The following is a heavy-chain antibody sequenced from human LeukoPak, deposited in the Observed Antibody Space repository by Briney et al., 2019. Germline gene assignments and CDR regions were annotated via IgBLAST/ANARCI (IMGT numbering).Heavy chain of an antibody. CDR2: ISGSDYST. CDR3: AKVTTLTSHYIDY. V-gene: IGHV3-23*01. D-gene: IGHD4-17*01. Sequence: PGGSLRLSCAASGFTFSSYAMTWVRQAPGKGLEWVSAISGSDYSTYYADSVKGRFTISRDNSKNTLYLQMNSLRAEDTAVYYCAKVTTLTSHYIDYWGQGTLVTVSS. CDR1: GFTFSSYA. J-gene: IGHJ4*02.